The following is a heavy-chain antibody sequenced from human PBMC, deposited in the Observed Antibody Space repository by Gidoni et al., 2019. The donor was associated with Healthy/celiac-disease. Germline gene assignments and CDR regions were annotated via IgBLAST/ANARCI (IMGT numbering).Heavy chain of an antibody. J-gene: IGHJ6*03. CDR2: GTAGDT. V-gene: IGHV3-13*01. Sequence: GTAGDTYYPGSVKGRFTISRENAKNSLYLQMNSLRAGDTAVYYCARGSQQGPYYYYMDVWGKGTTVTVSS. D-gene: IGHD6-13*01. CDR3: ARGSQQGPYYYYMDV.